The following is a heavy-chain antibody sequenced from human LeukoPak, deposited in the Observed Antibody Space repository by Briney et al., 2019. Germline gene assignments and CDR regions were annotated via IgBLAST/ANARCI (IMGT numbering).Heavy chain of an antibody. CDR2: IRSKAYGGTA. CDR3: TREIRYFDWFQADY. J-gene: IGHJ4*02. V-gene: IGHV3-49*03. Sequence: GGSLRLSCTASGFTLGDHSVSWFRQAPGKGLEWVGFIRSKAYGGTAEYAASVEGRFTISRDDSKSVAYLQMDSLKTEDTAVYYCTREIRYFDWFQADYWGQGTLVTVSS. D-gene: IGHD3-9*01. CDR1: GFTLGDHS.